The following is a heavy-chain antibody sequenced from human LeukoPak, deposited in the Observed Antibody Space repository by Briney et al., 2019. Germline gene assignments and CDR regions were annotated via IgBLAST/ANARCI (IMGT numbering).Heavy chain of an antibody. V-gene: IGHV3-48*01. D-gene: IGHD5-18*01. J-gene: IGHJ3*02. CDR1: RFTFRSYS. CDR3: ARGTGRGYSYGYYGAFDI. CDR2: ISSSSSTI. Sequence: GGSLRLSCAASRFTFRSYSMHWVRQAPGKGLEWVSYISSSSSTIYFADSVKGRFTISRDNAKNSLYLQMNSLRAEDTAVYYCARGTGRGYSYGYYGAFDIWGQGTMVTVSS.